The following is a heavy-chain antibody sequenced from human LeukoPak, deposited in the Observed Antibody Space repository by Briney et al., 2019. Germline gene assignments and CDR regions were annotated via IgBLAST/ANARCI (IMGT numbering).Heavy chain of an antibody. CDR1: GYTFTSYG. CDR3: AKVLVPIVVVPAAIGLDY. V-gene: IGHV3-23*01. CDR2: ISGSGGST. Sequence: GASVKVSCKASGYTFTSYGISWVRQAPGKGLEWVSAISGSGGSTYYADSVKGRFTISRDNSKNTLYLQMNSLRAEDTAVYYCAKVLVPIVVVPAAIGLDYWGQGTLVTVSS. J-gene: IGHJ4*02. D-gene: IGHD2-2*01.